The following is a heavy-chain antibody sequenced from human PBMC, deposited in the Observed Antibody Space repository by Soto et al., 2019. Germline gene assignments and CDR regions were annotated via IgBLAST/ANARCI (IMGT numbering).Heavy chain of an antibody. Sequence: ASVKVSCKASGYTFTSYAMHWVRQAPGQRLEWMGWINAGNCNTKYSQKFQGRVTITRDTSASTAYMELSSLRSEDTAVYYCARDHIRSSSSGNWFDPWGQGTLVTVSS. CDR2: INAGNCNT. D-gene: IGHD6-6*01. J-gene: IGHJ5*02. CDR1: GYTFTSYA. V-gene: IGHV1-3*01. CDR3: ARDHIRSSSSGNWFDP.